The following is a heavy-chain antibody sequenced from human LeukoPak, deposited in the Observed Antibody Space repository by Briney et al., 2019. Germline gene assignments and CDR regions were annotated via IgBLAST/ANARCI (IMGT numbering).Heavy chain of an antibody. CDR3: ARYSGTTNVFDY. D-gene: IGHD1-26*01. CDR1: GYSFTSFY. J-gene: IGHJ4*02. Sequence: ASVKVSCKASGYSFTSFYIHWVRQAPGQGLEWMGIINAGGGSPRYAQKFQGRVTMTRDTSTSTVFMELSSLRSEDTAVHYCARYSGTTNVFDYWGQGTLVTVSS. CDR2: INAGGGSP. V-gene: IGHV1-46*01.